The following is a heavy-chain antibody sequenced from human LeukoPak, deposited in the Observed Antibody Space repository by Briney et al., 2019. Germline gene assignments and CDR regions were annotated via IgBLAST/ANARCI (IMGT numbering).Heavy chain of an antibody. CDR2: INHSGST. D-gene: IGHD5-18*01. CDR1: GGSFSGYY. Sequence: PSETLSLTCAVYGGSFSGYYWSWIRQPPGKGLEWIGEINHSGSTNYNPSLKSRVTISVDTSKNQFSLKLSSVTAADTAVYYCARGLRYSYGLVRAFDIWGQGTMVTVSS. J-gene: IGHJ3*02. V-gene: IGHV4-34*01. CDR3: ARGLRYSYGLVRAFDI.